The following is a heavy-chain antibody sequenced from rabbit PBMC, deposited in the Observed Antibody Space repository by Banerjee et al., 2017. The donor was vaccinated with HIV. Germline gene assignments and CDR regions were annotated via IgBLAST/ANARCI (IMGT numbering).Heavy chain of an antibody. V-gene: IGHV1S40*01. CDR1: GFSFSSSYW. J-gene: IGHJ6*02. CDR2: MYAGSSGNT. CDR3: ARERAGDAAYGYVGHDGFEP. Sequence: QSLEESGGDLVKPGASLTLTCTASGFSFSSSYWICWVRQAPGKGLEWITCMYAGSSGNTYFDSWAKGRSTVAKSASTTVTRQMTSLAAADTATYFCARERAGDAAYGYVGHDGFEPWGPGTLVTVS. D-gene: IGHD6-1*01.